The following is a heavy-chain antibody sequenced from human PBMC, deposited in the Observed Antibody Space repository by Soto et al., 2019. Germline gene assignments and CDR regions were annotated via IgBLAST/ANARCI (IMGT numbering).Heavy chain of an antibody. J-gene: IGHJ5*02. CDR1: GASISGFY. V-gene: IGHV4-4*07. CDR2: IYATGTT. Sequence: SETLSLTCTVSGASISGFYWSWIRMSAGKGLEWIGRIYATGTTDYNPSLKSRVMMSVDTSKKQFSLKLRSVTAADTAVYYCVRDGTKTLRDWFDPWGQGISVTVSS. CDR3: VRDGTKTLRDWFDP. D-gene: IGHD1-1*01.